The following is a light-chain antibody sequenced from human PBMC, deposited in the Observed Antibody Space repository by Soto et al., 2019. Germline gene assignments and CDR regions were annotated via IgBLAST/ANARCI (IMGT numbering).Light chain of an antibody. J-gene: IGLJ3*02. CDR3: CSFAASYTLV. CDR1: SSDVGRYNH. CDR2: DVT. Sequence: QSALTQPRSVSGSPGQSVTISCTGTSSDVGRYNHVSWYQHHPGKAPKVTIYDVTERPSGVPDRFSGSKSGNTASLTSSGLQAEDEADYYCCSFAASYTLVFGGGTKLTVL. V-gene: IGLV2-11*01.